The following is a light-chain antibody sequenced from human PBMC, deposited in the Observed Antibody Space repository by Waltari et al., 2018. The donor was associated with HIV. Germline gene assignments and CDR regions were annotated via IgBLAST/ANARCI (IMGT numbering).Light chain of an antibody. Sequence: IVLTQSPGTLSLSPGEKATLSCRASQSVSSTSLAWYQQKPGQSPRLLIYSASTRANGIPDRFSGSGSGTDFSLTISRLEPEDFAVYYSQRYGRSRTFGQGTKVEIK. CDR2: SAS. J-gene: IGKJ1*01. CDR1: QSVSSTS. V-gene: IGKV3-20*01. CDR3: QRYGRSRT.